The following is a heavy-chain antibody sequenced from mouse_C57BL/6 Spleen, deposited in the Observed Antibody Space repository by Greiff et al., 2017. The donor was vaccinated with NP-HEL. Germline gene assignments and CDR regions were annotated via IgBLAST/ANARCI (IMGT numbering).Heavy chain of an antibody. CDR1: GFTFSNYW. D-gene: IGHD4-1*01. V-gene: IGHV6-3*01. CDR2: IRLKSDNYAT. Sequence: EVKLMESGGGLVQPGGSMKLSCVASGFTFSNYWMNWVRQSPEKGLEWVAQIRLKSDNYATHYAESVKGRFTISRDDSKSSVYLQMNNLRAEDTGIYYCTAPLTFDYWGQGTTLTVSS. CDR3: TAPLTFDY. J-gene: IGHJ2*01.